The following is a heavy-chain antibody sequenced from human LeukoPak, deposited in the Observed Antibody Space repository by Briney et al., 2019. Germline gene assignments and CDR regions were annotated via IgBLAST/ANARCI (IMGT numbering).Heavy chain of an antibody. Sequence: GASVKVSCKASGYTFTSYAMHWVRQAPGQRLEWMGWINAGNGNTKYSQKFQGRVTITRDTSASTAYMELSSLRSEDTAVYYCAREALYCSSTSCYTFYYYYGMDVWGQGTTVTVSS. J-gene: IGHJ6*02. CDR2: INAGNGNT. CDR1: GYTFTSYA. V-gene: IGHV1-3*01. CDR3: AREALYCSSTSCYTFYYYYGMDV. D-gene: IGHD2-2*02.